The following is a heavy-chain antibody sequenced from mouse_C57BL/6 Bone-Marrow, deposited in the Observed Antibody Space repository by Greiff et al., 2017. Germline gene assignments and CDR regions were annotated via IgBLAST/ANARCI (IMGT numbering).Heavy chain of an antibody. D-gene: IGHD1-1*01. CDR2: INPSSGYT. J-gene: IGHJ1*03. CDR1: GYTFTSYW. V-gene: IGHV1-7*01. CDR3: ARPNYYGSSYWYFDV. Sequence: VKLMESGAELAKPGASVKLSCKASGYTFTSYWMPWVKQRPGQGLEWLGYINPSSGYTKYNQKFTDKATLTADKSSSTAYMQMSSLTYEDSAVYYCARPNYYGSSYWYFDVWGTGTTVTVSS.